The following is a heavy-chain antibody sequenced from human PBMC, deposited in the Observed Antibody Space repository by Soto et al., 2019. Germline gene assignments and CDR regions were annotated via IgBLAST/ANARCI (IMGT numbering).Heavy chain of an antibody. CDR2: ISYDGSNK. CDR1: GFTFSSYA. D-gene: IGHD3-22*01. J-gene: IGHJ4*02. V-gene: IGHV3-30-3*01. Sequence: GGSLRLSCAASGFTFSSYAMHWVRQAPGKGLEWVAVISYDGSNKYYADSVKGRFTISRDNSKNTLYLQMNSLRAEDTAVYYCAREIYYYDSSGFDYCGQGTLVTVYS. CDR3: AREIYYYDSSGFDY.